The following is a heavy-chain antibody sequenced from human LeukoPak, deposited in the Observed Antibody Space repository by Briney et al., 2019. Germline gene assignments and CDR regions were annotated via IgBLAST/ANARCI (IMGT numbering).Heavy chain of an antibody. Sequence: GGSLRLSCAASGFTFSSYAMSWVRQAPGKGLEWVSAISGSGGSTYYADSVKGRFTISRDNSKNTLYLQMNSLRAEDTAVYYCAKRHPAAAGPVYYFDYWGQGTLVTVSS. CDR3: AKRHPAAAGPVYYFDY. CDR2: ISGSGGST. V-gene: IGHV3-23*01. J-gene: IGHJ4*02. CDR1: GFTFSSYA. D-gene: IGHD6-13*01.